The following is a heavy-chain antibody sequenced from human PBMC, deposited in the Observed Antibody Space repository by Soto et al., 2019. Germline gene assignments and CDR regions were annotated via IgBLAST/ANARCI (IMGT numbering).Heavy chain of an antibody. V-gene: IGHV4-34*01. Sequence: PSETLSLTCAVYGGSFSGYYWSCIRQPPGKGLEWIVEINHSGSTNYNPSLKSRVTISVDTSKNQFSLKLSSVTAADTAVYYCARLGFVDTAMAYYGMDVWGQGTTVTVSS. D-gene: IGHD5-18*01. J-gene: IGHJ6*02. CDR2: INHSGST. CDR3: ARLGFVDTAMAYYGMDV. CDR1: GGSFSGYY.